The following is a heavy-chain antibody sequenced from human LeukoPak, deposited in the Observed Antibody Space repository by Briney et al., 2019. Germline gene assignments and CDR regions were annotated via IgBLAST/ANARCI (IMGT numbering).Heavy chain of an antibody. J-gene: IGHJ4*02. V-gene: IGHV1-46*01. Sequence: EASVKVSCKASGYTFTSYYMHWVRQAPGQGLEWMGIINPSGGSTSYAQKFQGRVTMTRDTSTSTVYMELSSLRSEDTAVYYCARGYYYDSSGYPVTPDYWGQGTLVTVSS. D-gene: IGHD3-22*01. CDR1: GYTFTSYY. CDR2: INPSGGST. CDR3: ARGYYYDSSGYPVTPDY.